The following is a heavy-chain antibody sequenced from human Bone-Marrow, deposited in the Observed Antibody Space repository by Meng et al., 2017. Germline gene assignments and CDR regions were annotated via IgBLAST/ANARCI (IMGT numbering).Heavy chain of an antibody. CDR3: ARDLILEQLGTFDY. CDR1: GYTFTSYG. Sequence: ASVKVSCKASGYTFTSYGISWVRQAPGQGLEWMGWISAYNGNTNYAQKLQGRVTLTTDTSTSTAYMELRSLRSDDTAVYCCARDLILEQLGTFDYWGQGTLVTVSS. J-gene: IGHJ4*02. V-gene: IGHV1-18*01. D-gene: IGHD6-13*01. CDR2: ISAYNGNT.